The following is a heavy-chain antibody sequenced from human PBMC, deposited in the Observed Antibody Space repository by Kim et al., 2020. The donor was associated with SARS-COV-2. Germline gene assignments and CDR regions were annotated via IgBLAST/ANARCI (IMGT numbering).Heavy chain of an antibody. CDR1: GGSISSYY. Sequence: SETLSLTCTVSGGSISSYYWSWIRQPPGKGLEWIGYIYYSGSTNYNPSLKSRVTISVDTSKNQFSLKLSSVTAADTAVYYCARGGFISGTPDAFDIWGQGRMVTVSS. CDR2: IYYSGST. CDR3: ARGGFISGTPDAFDI. J-gene: IGHJ3*02. V-gene: IGHV4-59*01. D-gene: IGHD1-20*01.